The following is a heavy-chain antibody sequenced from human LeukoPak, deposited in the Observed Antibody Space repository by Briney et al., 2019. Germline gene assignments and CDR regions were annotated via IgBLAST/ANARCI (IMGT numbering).Heavy chain of an antibody. Sequence: ASVRVSCKASGYTFKHYGISWVRQAPGQGLEWMGWISTYNGDTKHAQKVQGRLTLTADASTDTAYMELSSLRSEDTAVYYCGFSTVTTFLLDYWGQGTLVTVSS. D-gene: IGHD4-17*01. CDR3: GFSTVTTFLLDY. CDR2: ISTYNGDT. J-gene: IGHJ4*02. CDR1: GYTFKHYG. V-gene: IGHV1-18*04.